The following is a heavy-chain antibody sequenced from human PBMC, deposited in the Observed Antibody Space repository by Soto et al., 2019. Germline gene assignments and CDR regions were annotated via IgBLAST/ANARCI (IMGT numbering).Heavy chain of an antibody. CDR2: ISSDGINK. D-gene: IGHD1-26*01. Sequence: PGGSLRLSCTASGFSLNNYAMHWVRQAPDKGLEWVVVISSDGINKYYVDSVKGRFTISRDNSKKTVWLQMSSLRPDDTAVYYCARDLVVGGASHYYTMGVWGQGTTVTVSS. CDR3: ARDLVVGGASHYYTMGV. V-gene: IGHV3-30-3*01. J-gene: IGHJ6*02. CDR1: GFSLNNYA.